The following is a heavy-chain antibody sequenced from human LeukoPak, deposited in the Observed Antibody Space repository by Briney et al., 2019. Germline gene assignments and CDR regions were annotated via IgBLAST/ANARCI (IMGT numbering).Heavy chain of an antibody. CDR2: IKQDGSEK. D-gene: IGHD5-24*01. V-gene: IGHV3-7*01. Sequence: GGSLRLSCAASGFTFSSYWMSWVRQAPGKGLEWVANIKQDGSEKYYVDSVKGRFTISRDNAKNSLYLQMNSLRAEDTAVYYCARDNSVRDEAWWFNPWGQGTLVTASS. CDR3: ARDNSVRDEAWWFNP. CDR1: GFTFSSYW. J-gene: IGHJ5*02.